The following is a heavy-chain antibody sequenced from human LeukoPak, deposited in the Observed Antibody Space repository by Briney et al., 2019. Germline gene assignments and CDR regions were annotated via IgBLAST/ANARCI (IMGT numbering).Heavy chain of an antibody. CDR2: ISYDGSNK. J-gene: IGHJ4*02. V-gene: IGHV3-30-3*01. D-gene: IGHD4-11*01. Sequence: GGSLRLSCAASGFTFSSYAMHWVRQAPGKGLEWVAVISYDGSNKYYADSVKGRFTISRDNSKNTLYLQTNSLRAEDTAVYYCARDQRWVLPLTTVIQIPSYYFDYWGQGTLVTVSS. CDR1: GFTFSSYA. CDR3: ARDQRWVLPLTTVIQIPSYYFDY.